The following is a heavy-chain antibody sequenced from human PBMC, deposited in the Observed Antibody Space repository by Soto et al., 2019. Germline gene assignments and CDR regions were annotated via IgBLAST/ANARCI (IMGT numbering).Heavy chain of an antibody. CDR2: MNPNSGNT. J-gene: IGHJ6*02. D-gene: IGHD2-2*01. Sequence: QVQLVQSGAEVKKPGASVKVSCKASGYTFTSYDINWVRQATGQGLEWMGWMNPNSGNTGYAQKFQGRVAMTRNTSISTAYMELSSLRSEDTAVYYCARGRMCSPISTSCYPYYYYGMDVWGQGTTVTVSS. V-gene: IGHV1-8*01. CDR3: ARGRMCSPISTSCYPYYYYGMDV. CDR1: GYTFTSYD.